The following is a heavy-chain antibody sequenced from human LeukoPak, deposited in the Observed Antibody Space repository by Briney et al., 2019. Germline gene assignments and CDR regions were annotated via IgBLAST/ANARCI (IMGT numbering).Heavy chain of an antibody. CDR2: IYYSGST. Sequence: SETLSLTCTVSSGSISSHYWSWIRQPPGKGLEWIGYIYYSGSTDYNPSLKSRVTISVDTSKNQFSLKLSSVTAADTAVYYCARGPITMIVVVNYYYYMDVWGKGTTVTVSS. J-gene: IGHJ6*03. CDR3: ARGPITMIVVVNYYYYMDV. CDR1: SGSISSHY. V-gene: IGHV4-59*11. D-gene: IGHD3-22*01.